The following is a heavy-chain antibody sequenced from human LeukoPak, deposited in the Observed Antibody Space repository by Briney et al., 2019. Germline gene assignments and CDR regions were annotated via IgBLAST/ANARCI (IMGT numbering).Heavy chain of an antibody. J-gene: IGHJ4*02. D-gene: IGHD3-9*01. V-gene: IGHV3-30-3*01. Sequence: PGGSLRLSCAASGITFSSYAMHWVRQAPGKGLEWVAVISYDGSNKYYADSVKGRFTISRDNSKNTLYLQMNSLRAEDTAVYYCARDGARLRYFDWLLGYFDYWGQGTLVTVSS. CDR3: ARDGARLRYFDWLLGYFDY. CDR2: ISYDGSNK. CDR1: GITFSSYA.